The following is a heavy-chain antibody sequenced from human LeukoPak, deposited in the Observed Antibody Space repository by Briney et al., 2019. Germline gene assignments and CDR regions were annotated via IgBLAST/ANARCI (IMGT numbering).Heavy chain of an antibody. J-gene: IGHJ4*02. CDR3: ARAFQSLGRLSLPDY. CDR2: IHPSTGSP. Sequence: ASVKVSCKASGYSFTNYAMNWVRHAPGQGLELMGLIHPSTGSPTYAPGFTGRFVFSLDTSVSTTYLQISSLKAEDTAVYFCARAFQSLGRLSLPDYWGQGTLVTVSS. V-gene: IGHV7-4-1*02. CDR1: GYSFTNYA. D-gene: IGHD3-16*02.